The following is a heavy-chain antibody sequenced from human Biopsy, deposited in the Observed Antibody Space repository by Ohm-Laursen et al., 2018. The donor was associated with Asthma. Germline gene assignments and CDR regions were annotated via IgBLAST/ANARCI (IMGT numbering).Heavy chain of an antibody. CDR3: ARGQKSAGDRWFDP. D-gene: IGHD6-13*01. CDR1: GYPFIGYH. V-gene: IGHV1-2*06. CDR2: INPNSGAT. Sequence: SSVKVSCKSSGYPFIGYHIHWMRQAPGQGLEWMGRINPNSGATNYAQKFQGRVTMTRDTSISTAYMEVSRLRSDDTAVYYCARGQKSAGDRWFDPWGQGTLVTVSS. J-gene: IGHJ5*02.